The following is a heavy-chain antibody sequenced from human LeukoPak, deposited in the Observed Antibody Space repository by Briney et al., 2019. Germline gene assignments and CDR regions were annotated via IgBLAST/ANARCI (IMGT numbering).Heavy chain of an antibody. CDR3: ARGYSNYDVGYYYYYMDV. J-gene: IGHJ6*03. CDR1: GFTFSSYA. Sequence: GGSLRLSCAASGFTFSSYAMSWVRQAPGKGLEWVSYISSSSSTIYYADSVKGRFTISRDNAKNSLYLQMNSLRAEDTAVYYCARGYSNYDVGYYYYYMDVWGKGTTVTVSS. V-gene: IGHV3-48*01. CDR2: ISSSSSTI. D-gene: IGHD4-11*01.